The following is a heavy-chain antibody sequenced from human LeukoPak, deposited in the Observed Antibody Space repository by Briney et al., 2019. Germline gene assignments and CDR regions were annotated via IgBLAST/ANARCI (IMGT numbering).Heavy chain of an antibody. CDR2: INHSGST. CDR3: ARGRGYSNSIDY. J-gene: IGHJ4*02. D-gene: IGHD4-11*01. CDR1: GGSISSSSYY. Sequence: SETLSLTCTVSGGSISSSSYYWGWIRQPPGKGLEWIGEINHSGSTNYNPSLKSRVTISVDTSKNQFSLKLSSVTAADTAVYYCARGRGYSNSIDYWGQGTLVTVSS. V-gene: IGHV4-39*07.